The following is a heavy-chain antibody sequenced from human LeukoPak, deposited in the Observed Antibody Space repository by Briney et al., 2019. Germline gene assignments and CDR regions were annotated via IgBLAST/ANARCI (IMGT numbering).Heavy chain of an antibody. CDR2: LGNP. CDR3: ATYRGGGGGVGY. CDR1: GASTTGGYY. V-gene: IGHV4-61*08. D-gene: IGHD6-19*01. Sequence: SETLALTCAVSGASTTGGYYWTWIRQPPGKGLEWIGYLGNPNYNPSLKSRVTISGDRSKNQFSLKLNSVTTADTAVCFCATYRGGGGGVGYWGQGTLVTVSS. J-gene: IGHJ4*02.